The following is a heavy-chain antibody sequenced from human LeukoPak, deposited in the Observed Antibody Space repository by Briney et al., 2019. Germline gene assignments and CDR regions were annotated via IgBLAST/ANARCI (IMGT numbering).Heavy chain of an antibody. CDR3: VRLRQLDIDY. CDR2: IFSSGST. Sequence: SETLSLTCTVSGGSISNYYWSWIRQPAGKGPEWIGRIFSSGSTNYNPSLKSRVTISVDKSNNQFSLKLTSVTAADTAVYYCVRLRQLDIDYWGQGTLVSVSS. J-gene: IGHJ4*02. CDR1: GGSISNYY. D-gene: IGHD6-6*01. V-gene: IGHV4-4*07.